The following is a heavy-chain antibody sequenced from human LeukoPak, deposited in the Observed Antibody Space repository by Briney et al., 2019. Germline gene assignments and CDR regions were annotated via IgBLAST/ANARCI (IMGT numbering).Heavy chain of an antibody. CDR3: ARWVVWDTTGTTAFDY. D-gene: IGHD1-1*01. CDR1: GGSISSSSYY. CDR2: IYYSGST. J-gene: IGHJ4*02. V-gene: IGHV4-39*07. Sequence: TSETLSLTCTVSGGSISSSSYYWGWIRQPPGKGLEWIGSIYYSGSTYYNPSLKSRVTISVDTSKNQFSLKLSSVTAADTAVYYCARWVVWDTTGTTAFDYWGQGTLVTVSS.